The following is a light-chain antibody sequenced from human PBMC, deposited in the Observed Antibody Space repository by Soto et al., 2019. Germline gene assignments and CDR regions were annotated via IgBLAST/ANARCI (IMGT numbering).Light chain of an antibody. J-gene: IGLJ1*01. CDR2: EVS. CDR1: SSDVGGYNF. Sequence: QSDLTQPASVFGSAGQSITIAGTGTSSDVGGYNFVSWYQQHPGKAPKLMIYEVSNRPSGVSNRFSGSKSGNTASLTISGLQPEDEADYYCSSYTTSSTVVFGTGTKVTVL. V-gene: IGLV2-14*03. CDR3: SSYTTSSTVV.